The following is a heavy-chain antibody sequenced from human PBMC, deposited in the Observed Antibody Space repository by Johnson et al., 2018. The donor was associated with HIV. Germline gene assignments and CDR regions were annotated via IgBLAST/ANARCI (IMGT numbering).Heavy chain of an antibody. V-gene: IGHV3-30*18. Sequence: QVQLVESGGGLVQPGRSLRLSCAASGFSFSDYGIHWVRQAPGKGLEWVAVISYDGSNKYYADSVTGRFTISRDNSKNSLYLQMNSLRAEDTAVYYCAKEARRHYDILTSGAFDIWGQGTMVTVSS. CDR3: AKEARRHYDILTSGAFDI. D-gene: IGHD3-9*01. CDR2: ISYDGSNK. J-gene: IGHJ3*02. CDR1: GFSFSDYG.